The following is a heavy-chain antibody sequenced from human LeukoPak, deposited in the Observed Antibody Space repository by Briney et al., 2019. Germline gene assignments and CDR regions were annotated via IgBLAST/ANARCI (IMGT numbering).Heavy chain of an antibody. CDR1: GFTFSSYS. D-gene: IGHD2-2*01. V-gene: IGHV3-48*01. J-gene: IGHJ4*02. Sequence: PGGSLRLSCAASGFTFSSYSMNWVRQAPGKGLEWVSYISSSSSTTYYADSVKGRFTISRDNAKNSLYLQMNSLRAEDTAVYYCASIDVVPAANEVDYWGQGTLVTVSS. CDR2: ISSSSSTT. CDR3: ASIDVVPAANEVDY.